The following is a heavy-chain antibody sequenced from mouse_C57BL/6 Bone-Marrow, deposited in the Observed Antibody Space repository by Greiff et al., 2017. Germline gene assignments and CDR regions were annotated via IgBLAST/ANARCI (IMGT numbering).Heavy chain of an antibody. CDR2: IDPSDSYT. J-gene: IGHJ2*01. CDR3: ARVEGD. V-gene: IGHV1-50*01. Sequence: QVQLQQPGTELVKPGASVKLSCKASGYTFTSYWMQWVKQRPGQGLGWIGEIDPSDSYTNYNQKFKGKATFTVDTSSSTAYMQLSRLPSEDSAVYYCARVEGDWGKGTTVTVAS. D-gene: IGHD3-3*01. CDR1: GYTFTSYW.